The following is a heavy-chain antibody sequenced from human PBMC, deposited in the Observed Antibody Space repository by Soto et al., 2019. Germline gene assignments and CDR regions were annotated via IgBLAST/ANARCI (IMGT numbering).Heavy chain of an antibody. V-gene: IGHV1-8*01. Sequence: QVQLVQSGAEVKKPGASVKVSCKASGYIFTSYDINWVRQATGQGLEWMGWMNPNSGNTGYAQKFQGRVTMTRNTSISTAYMELSSLRSEDTAVYYCARRPGYSSSWYYYYYYMDVWGKGTTVTVSS. J-gene: IGHJ6*03. CDR1: GYIFTSYD. CDR3: ARRPGYSSSWYYYYYYMDV. D-gene: IGHD6-13*01. CDR2: MNPNSGNT.